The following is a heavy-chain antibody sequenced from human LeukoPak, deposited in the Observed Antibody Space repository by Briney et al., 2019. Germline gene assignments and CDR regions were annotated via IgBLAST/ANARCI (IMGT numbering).Heavy chain of an antibody. CDR3: ARIWTVTTNFDY. CDR1: GFIFSNYD. Sequence: QTGGSLRLSCAASGFIFSNYDMHWVRQAPGKGLEWVAIISYAESNKYYADPVKGRFTISRDNSKNMLYLQMNSLRAEDTAVYYCARIWTVTTNFDYWGQGTLATVSS. J-gene: IGHJ4*02. D-gene: IGHD4-11*01. CDR2: ISYAESNK. V-gene: IGHV3-30-3*01.